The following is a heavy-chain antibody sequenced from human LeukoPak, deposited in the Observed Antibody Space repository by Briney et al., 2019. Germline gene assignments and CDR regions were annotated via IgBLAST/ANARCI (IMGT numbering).Heavy chain of an antibody. CDR1: GGSISSVDYY. CDR3: ARPYYYDSRIDP. D-gene: IGHD3-22*01. J-gene: IGHJ5*02. CDR2: MYYSGST. V-gene: IGHV4-30-4*01. Sequence: PSETLSLTCTVSGGSISSVDYYWSWIRQPPGKGLEWIAYMYYSGSTYYNPSLKSRVTMSADTSKNQLSLKLRSVTAADTGVYYCARPYYYDSRIDPWGQGILVTVSS.